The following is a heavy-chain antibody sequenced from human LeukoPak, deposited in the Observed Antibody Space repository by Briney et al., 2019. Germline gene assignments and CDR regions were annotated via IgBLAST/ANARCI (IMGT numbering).Heavy chain of an antibody. CDR2: ITSSSSFT. Sequence: GGSLRLSCAASGFTFSTYTMSWVRQAPGRGLDWVAYITSSSSFTYYADSVKGRFTISRDNAKNSLYLQINRLYVQGTAVYLFARAVGCYFGDLWGQGTLVTVSS. CDR3: ARAVGCYFGDL. V-gene: IGHV3-21*04. J-gene: IGHJ5*02. CDR1: GFTFSTYT. D-gene: IGHD3-22*01.